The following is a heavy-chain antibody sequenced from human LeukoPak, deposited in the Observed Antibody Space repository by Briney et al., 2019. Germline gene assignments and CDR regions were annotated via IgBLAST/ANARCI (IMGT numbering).Heavy chain of an antibody. CDR3: AKDFFTTETNYYYYYMDV. CDR2: ISGDGGST. Sequence: PGGSLRLSCAASGFTFDDYAMHWVRQAPGKGLEWVSLISGDGGSTYYADSVRGRFTIPRDNSKSSLYLQMNSLRTEDTALYYCAKDFFTTETNYYYYYMDVWGKGTTVTVSS. V-gene: IGHV3-43*02. J-gene: IGHJ6*03. CDR1: GFTFDDYA. D-gene: IGHD1-1*01.